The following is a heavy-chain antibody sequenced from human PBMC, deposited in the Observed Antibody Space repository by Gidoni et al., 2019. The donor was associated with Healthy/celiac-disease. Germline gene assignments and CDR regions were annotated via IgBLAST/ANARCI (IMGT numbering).Heavy chain of an antibody. CDR2: IKSKTDGGTT. D-gene: IGHD6-13*01. V-gene: IGHV3-15*01. CDR3: TTLYEQQLVLNAFDI. J-gene: IGHJ3*02. Sequence: EVQLVESGGGLVKPGGSLRLSCAASGFTFSNDWMGWVRQAPGKGLEWVGRIKSKTDGGTTDYAAPVKGRFTISRDDSKNTLYLQMNSLKTEDTAVYYCTTLYEQQLVLNAFDIWGQGTMVTVSS. CDR1: GFTFSNDW.